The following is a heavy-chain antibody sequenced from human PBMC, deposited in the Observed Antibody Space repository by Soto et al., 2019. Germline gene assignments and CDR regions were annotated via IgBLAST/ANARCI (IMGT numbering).Heavy chain of an antibody. CDR1: GFTFNNYA. V-gene: IGHV3-23*01. Sequence: VQLLESGGGLVQPGGSLRLSCAASGFTFNNYALTWVRQAPGKGLEWVSSISGSGDGTYYADSVKGRFTISRDNSKNTLYLQMNSLRAEDTAVYYCAQKYATFDYWGQGTLVTVSS. CDR2: ISGSGDGT. J-gene: IGHJ4*02. CDR3: AQKYATFDY. D-gene: IGHD2-2*01.